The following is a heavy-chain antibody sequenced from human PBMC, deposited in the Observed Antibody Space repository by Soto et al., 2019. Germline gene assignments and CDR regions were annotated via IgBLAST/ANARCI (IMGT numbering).Heavy chain of an antibody. D-gene: IGHD1-1*01. J-gene: IGHJ4*02. CDR3: ARDNELFDY. CDR2: ISDYNGNT. Sequence: VASVKVSCKASGYTFTSYGISWVRQAPGQGLEWMGWISDYNGNTNNAQKFQGRVTMTTDTSTSTAYMELRSLRSDDTAVYYCARDNELFDYWGQGTQVTVSS. V-gene: IGHV1-18*01. CDR1: GYTFTSYG.